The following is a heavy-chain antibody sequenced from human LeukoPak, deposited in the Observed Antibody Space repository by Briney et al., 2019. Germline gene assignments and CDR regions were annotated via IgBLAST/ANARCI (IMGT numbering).Heavy chain of an antibody. CDR2: IYYSGST. CDR1: GGSISSSSYY. J-gene: IGHJ5*02. D-gene: IGHD6-6*01. Sequence: SETLSLTCTVSGGSISSSSYYWGWIRQPPGKGLEWIGSIYYSGSTYYNPSLKSRVTISVDTSKNQFSLKLSSVTAADTAVFFWAREVPSGLYSSSSGYNGFEPWGEGTLVTVSS. V-gene: IGHV4-39*07. CDR3: AREVPSGLYSSSSGYNGFEP.